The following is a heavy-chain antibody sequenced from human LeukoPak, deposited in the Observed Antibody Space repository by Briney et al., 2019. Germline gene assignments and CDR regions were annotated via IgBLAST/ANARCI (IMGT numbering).Heavy chain of an antibody. CDR3: AREGLYDSSSFDY. CDR2: IKQDGSEK. CDR1: GFTFSSYW. D-gene: IGHD3-22*01. J-gene: IGHJ4*02. Sequence: GGSLRLSCAASGFTFSSYWMSWVRQAPGKGLEWVANIKQDGSEKYYVDPVKGRFTISRDNAKNSLYLQMNSLGAEDTAVYYCAREGLYDSSSFDYWGQGTLVTVSS. V-gene: IGHV3-7*01.